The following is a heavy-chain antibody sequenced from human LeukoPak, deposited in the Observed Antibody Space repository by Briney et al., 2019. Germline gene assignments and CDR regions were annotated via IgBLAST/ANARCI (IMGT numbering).Heavy chain of an antibody. V-gene: IGHV3-23*01. CDR2: VSGSGGST. J-gene: IGHJ4*02. D-gene: IGHD6-13*01. CDR3: AKIAAAPLGLFDY. Sequence: AGGSLRLSCAASGFTFSSYAMSWVRQAPGRGLEWVSAVSGSGGSTYYADSVKGRFTISRDNSKNTLYLQMNSLRAEDTAVYYCAKIAAAPLGLFDYWGQGTLVTVSS. CDR1: GFTFSSYA.